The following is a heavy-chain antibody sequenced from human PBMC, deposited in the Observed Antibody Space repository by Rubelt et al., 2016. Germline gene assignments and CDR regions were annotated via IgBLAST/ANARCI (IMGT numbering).Heavy chain of an antibody. D-gene: IGHD6-19*01. Sequence: QVQLVQSGAEVKKPGASVKVSCKASGYTFTSYGISWVRQAPGQGLEWMGWISAYNGNTTYAQKLQGRVTRTTDTSTSTAYMELRSLRSDDTAVYYCARDKEWLATRGFQNWFDPWGQGTLVTVSS. J-gene: IGHJ5*02. CDR1: GYTFTSYG. CDR3: ARDKEWLATRGFQNWFDP. V-gene: IGHV1-18*01. CDR2: ISAYNGNT.